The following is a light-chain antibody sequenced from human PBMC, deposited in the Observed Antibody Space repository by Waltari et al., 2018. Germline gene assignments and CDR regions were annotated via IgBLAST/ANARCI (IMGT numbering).Light chain of an antibody. CDR3: MQGTHWPWT. CDR1: LVHGVEYTD. CDR2: KVS. J-gene: IGKJ1*01. Sequence: LVHGVEYTDLNVFQESPGVRPGRLIYKVSNRDSGVADRFSGSGSGTDFTLKMSRVEAEEVEVYYGMQGTHWPWTFGQGTKVDIK. V-gene: IGKV2-30*02.